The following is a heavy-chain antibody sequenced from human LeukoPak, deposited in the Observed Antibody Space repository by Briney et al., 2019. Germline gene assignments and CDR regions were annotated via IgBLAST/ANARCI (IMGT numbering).Heavy chain of an antibody. CDR3: ARAVYYGDRLHFDY. J-gene: IGHJ4*02. Sequence: PSETLSLTCTVSGGSISSGGYYWSWIRQHPGKGLEWIGYIYYSGSTYYNPSLKSRVTISVHTSKNQFSLKLSSVTAADTAVYYCARAVYYGDRLHFDYWGQGTLVTVSS. D-gene: IGHD4-17*01. CDR1: GGSISSGGYY. CDR2: IYYSGST. V-gene: IGHV4-31*03.